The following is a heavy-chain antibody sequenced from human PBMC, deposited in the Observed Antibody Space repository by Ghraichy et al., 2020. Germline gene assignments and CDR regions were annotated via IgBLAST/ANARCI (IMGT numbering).Heavy chain of an antibody. CDR3: AKAGVAHSSGYYRWFDP. CDR2: ISYVGDDK. V-gene: IGHV3-30*18. J-gene: IGHJ5*02. D-gene: IGHD3-22*01. Sequence: LSLTCAASGFTFSSHGMHWVRQAPGKGLEWVALISYVGDDKFYVDSVKGRFTISRDNSKNTLFLQMDSLRPEDTAVYYCAKAGVAHSSGYYRWFDPWGQGTPVTVSS. CDR1: GFTFSSHG.